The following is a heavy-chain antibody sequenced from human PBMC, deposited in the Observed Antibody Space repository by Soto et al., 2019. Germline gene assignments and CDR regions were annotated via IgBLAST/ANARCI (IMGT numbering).Heavy chain of an antibody. D-gene: IGHD2-8*01. CDR2: ISPDGSEE. CDR1: GFTFSGYW. V-gene: IGHV3-7*04. J-gene: IGHJ5*02. CDR3: KRDLTHDNGP. Sequence: EVQLVESGGGLVQPGGSLRLSCAASGFTFSGYWMTWVRQDPGKGLEGVANISPDGSEEYYVDSVKGRFAISRDNAKNSVYLQMNSLRSEDTAVYYGKRDLTHDNGPWGQGTQVTVSS.